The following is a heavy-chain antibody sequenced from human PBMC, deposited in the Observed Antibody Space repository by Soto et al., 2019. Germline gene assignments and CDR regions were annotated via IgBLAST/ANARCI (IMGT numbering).Heavy chain of an antibody. D-gene: IGHD3-3*01. V-gene: IGHV4-4*07. CDR2: IDNSGST. CDR3: ARGGQDFWSGPFDY. CDR1: GGSISNYF. J-gene: IGHJ4*02. Sequence: PSEPLSLTCTVSGGSISNYFCNSIRQPAGKGLEWIGRIDNSGSTNYNPSLKSRITMSADTSRNQFSLKLNSVTAADTAVYYCARGGQDFWSGPFDYWGQGALVTVSS.